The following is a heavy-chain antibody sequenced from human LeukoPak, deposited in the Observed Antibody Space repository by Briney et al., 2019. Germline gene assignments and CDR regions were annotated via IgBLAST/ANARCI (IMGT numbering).Heavy chain of an antibody. Sequence: SETLSLTCTVSGGSISNYYWNWIRQPPGKGLEWIGYLHYTGSITYNPSLKSRITISVDMSKNQFSLNLSSVTAADTAVYYCARKGAYYYYMDVWGKGTTVTVSS. J-gene: IGHJ6*03. CDR2: LHYTGSI. CDR1: GGSISNYY. D-gene: IGHD4/OR15-4a*01. CDR3: ARKGAYYYYMDV. V-gene: IGHV4-59*01.